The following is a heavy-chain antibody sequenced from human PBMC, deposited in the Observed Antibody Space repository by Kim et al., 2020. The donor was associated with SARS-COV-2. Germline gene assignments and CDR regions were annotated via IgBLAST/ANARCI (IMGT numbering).Heavy chain of an antibody. CDR3: AKDVWGYSGMDV. V-gene: IGHV3-23*01. Sequence: TLYADSGRCRFTIPRDIAKSTRYLQMNSLRAEDTALYYCAKDVWGYSGMDVWGQGTTVTVSS. CDR2: T. J-gene: IGHJ6*02. D-gene: IGHD3-16*02.